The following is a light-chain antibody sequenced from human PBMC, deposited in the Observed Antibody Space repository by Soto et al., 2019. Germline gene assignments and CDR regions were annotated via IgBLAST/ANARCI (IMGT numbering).Light chain of an antibody. CDR1: QRDYDGY. Sequence: EIVLTQSPDTLSLSPGERATLSCRASQRDYDGYLAWYQQRPGQPPRLLIYGVCRRANGIPERFSGSGSGTDFTLTITPLEPEDFAVYYCQHYGHPQWTFGQGTKVEVK. CDR2: GVC. V-gene: IGKV3-20*01. J-gene: IGKJ1*01. CDR3: QHYGHPQWT.